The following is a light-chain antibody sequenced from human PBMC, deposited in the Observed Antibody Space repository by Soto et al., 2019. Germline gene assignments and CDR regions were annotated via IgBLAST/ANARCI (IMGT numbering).Light chain of an antibody. CDR2: DAS. CDR3: QQRSNWPIT. Sequence: EIVLTQSPATLSLSPGERATLSCRTSQSVSSYFAWYQQKPGRAPRLLLYDASNSATGIPARFIGSGSGTDFTLTINSLEPEDFAVYYCQQRSNWPITFGQGTRLEIK. V-gene: IGKV3-11*01. CDR1: QSVSSY. J-gene: IGKJ5*01.